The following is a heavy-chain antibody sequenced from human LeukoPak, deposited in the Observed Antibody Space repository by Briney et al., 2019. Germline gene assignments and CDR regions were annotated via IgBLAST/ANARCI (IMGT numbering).Heavy chain of an antibody. V-gene: IGHV3-23*01. CDR2: ISGSGGTT. CDR3: ANGNRCTSPNCLGYYYFYMDV. J-gene: IGHJ6*03. D-gene: IGHD2-8*01. CDR1: GFTFSSYA. Sequence: GGSLRLSCAASGFTFSSYAMSWVRQAPGKGLEWVSAISGSGGTTYYADSVKGRFTISRDNSKNTLYLQMNSLRAEDTAVYYCANGNRCTSPNCLGYYYFYMDVWGKGTTVTVSS.